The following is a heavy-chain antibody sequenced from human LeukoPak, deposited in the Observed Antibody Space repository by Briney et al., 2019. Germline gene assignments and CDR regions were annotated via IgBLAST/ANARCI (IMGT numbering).Heavy chain of an antibody. J-gene: IGHJ6*03. CDR2: ISSSSSTI. D-gene: IGHD3-10*01. Sequence: GGSLRLSCAASGFTFSSYSMNWVRQAPGKGLEWVSYISSSSSTIYYADSVKGRFTISRDNAKNSLYLQMNSLRAEDTAVYYCARSGLTMVRGVIITDYYYYMDVWGKGTTVTVSS. CDR1: GFTFSSYS. CDR3: ARSGLTMVRGVIITDYYYYMDV. V-gene: IGHV3-48*01.